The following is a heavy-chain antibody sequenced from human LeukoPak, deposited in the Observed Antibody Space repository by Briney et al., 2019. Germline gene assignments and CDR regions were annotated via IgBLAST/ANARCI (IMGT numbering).Heavy chain of an antibody. CDR3: ARGYCSSTSCYSDY. D-gene: IGHD2-2*01. Sequence: SETLSLTCTVSGGSISSSSYYWGWIRQPPGKGLEWIGSIYYSGSTYYNPSLKSRVTISVDTSKNQFSLKLSSVTAADTAVYYCARGYCSSTSCYSDYWGQGTLVTVS. CDR2: IYYSGST. CDR1: GGSISSSSYY. J-gene: IGHJ4*02. V-gene: IGHV4-39*01.